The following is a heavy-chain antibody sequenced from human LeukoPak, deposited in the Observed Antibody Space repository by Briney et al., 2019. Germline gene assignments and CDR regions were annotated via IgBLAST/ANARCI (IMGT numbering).Heavy chain of an antibody. CDR1: GFTFSSYG. CDR3: AKIGRIVGATIVDY. Sequence: GGSLRLSCAASGFTFSSYGMHWVRQAPGTGLEWVAFIRYDGSNKYYADSVKGRFTISRDNSKNTLYLQMNSLRAEDTAVYYCAKIGRIVGATIVDYWGQGTLVTVSS. J-gene: IGHJ4*02. CDR2: IRYDGSNK. D-gene: IGHD1-26*01. V-gene: IGHV3-30*02.